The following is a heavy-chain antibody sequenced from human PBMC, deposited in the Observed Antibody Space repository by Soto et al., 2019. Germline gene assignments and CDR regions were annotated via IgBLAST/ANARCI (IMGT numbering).Heavy chain of an antibody. D-gene: IGHD3-22*01. J-gene: IGHJ4*02. Sequence: DVQLVESGGGLVQPGGSLRLSCAASDFTFSSHWMHWVRQAPGKGLVWVSRINGAGSTTHYADSVKGRFTISRDGAENTLYLQMNSLRAEDSAVYYCGRGDVYYPSSIDSWGQGTLVTVSS. CDR1: DFTFSSHW. CDR2: INGAGSTT. V-gene: IGHV3-74*01. CDR3: GRGDVYYPSSIDS.